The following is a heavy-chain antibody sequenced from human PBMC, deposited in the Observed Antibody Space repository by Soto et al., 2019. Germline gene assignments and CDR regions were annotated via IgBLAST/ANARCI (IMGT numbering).Heavy chain of an antibody. CDR2: ISYDGSNK. D-gene: IGHD3-22*01. J-gene: IGHJ5*02. CDR3: ARGFWNYYDSSGPGNWFDP. V-gene: IGHV3-30-3*01. Sequence: PGGSLRHSCAASGFIFSSYAMHWVRQAPGKGLEWVAVISYDGSNKYYADSVKGRFTISRDNSRNTLYLQMNSLRAEDTAVYYCARGFWNYYDSSGPGNWFDPWGQGT. CDR1: GFIFSSYA.